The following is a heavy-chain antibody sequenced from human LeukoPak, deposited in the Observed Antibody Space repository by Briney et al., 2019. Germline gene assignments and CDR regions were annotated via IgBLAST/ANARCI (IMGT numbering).Heavy chain of an antibody. CDR3: ARESIAAARFDP. J-gene: IGHJ5*02. D-gene: IGHD6-13*01. Sequence: SVKVSCKASGGTFSSYAISWVRQAPGQGLEWMGRIIPIFGTANYAQKFQGRVTITADKSTSTAYMELSSLRSEDTAVCYCARESIAAARFDPWGQGTLVTVSS. V-gene: IGHV1-69*06. CDR2: IIPIFGTA. CDR1: GGTFSSYA.